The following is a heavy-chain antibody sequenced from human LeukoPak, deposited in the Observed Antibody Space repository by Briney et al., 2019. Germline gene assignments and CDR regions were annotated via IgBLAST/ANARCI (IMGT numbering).Heavy chain of an antibody. V-gene: IGHV4-39*07. CDR1: GGSIGSTTYY. CDR3: ARADGSCSGGSCPSGNWFDP. J-gene: IGHJ5*02. CDR2: ISYSGST. D-gene: IGHD2-15*01. Sequence: PSETLSLTCTVSGGSIGSTTYYWGWIRQSPGKGLMWVGSISYSGSTYYNPSLKSRVSISVDTSKNQFSLKLNSVTAADTAVYYCARADGSCSGGSCPSGNWFDPWGQGTLVTVSS.